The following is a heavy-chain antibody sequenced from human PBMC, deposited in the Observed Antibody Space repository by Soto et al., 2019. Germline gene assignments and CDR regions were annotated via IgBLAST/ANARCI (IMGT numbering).Heavy chain of an antibody. CDR1: GFTFGNYG. D-gene: IGHD1-26*01. CDR3: AKGGGSARDFDY. V-gene: IGHV3-30*18. CDR2: TSYDGNNK. Sequence: QVQLVDSGGDVVQPGGSLRLSCTGSGFTFGNYGMHWVRQAPGKGLEWVASTSYDGNNKYYEDSLKGRFTISRDNSKKMVYLKMPSLGPEDTAVYYCAKGGGSARDFDYWGQGALVTVSS. J-gene: IGHJ4*02.